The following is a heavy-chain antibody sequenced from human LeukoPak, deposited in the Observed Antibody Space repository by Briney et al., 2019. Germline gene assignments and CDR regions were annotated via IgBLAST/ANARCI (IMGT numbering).Heavy chain of an antibody. CDR3: ARGASGWPPKNWFDP. V-gene: IGHV1-46*01. Sequence: ASVKVSCKASGYAFTSYYMHWVRQAPGQGLEWMGIINPSGGSTSYAQKFQGRVTMTRDTSTSTVYMELSSLRSEDTAVYYCARGASGWPPKNWFDPWGQGTLVTASS. CDR1: GYAFTSYY. D-gene: IGHD6-19*01. CDR2: INPSGGST. J-gene: IGHJ5*02.